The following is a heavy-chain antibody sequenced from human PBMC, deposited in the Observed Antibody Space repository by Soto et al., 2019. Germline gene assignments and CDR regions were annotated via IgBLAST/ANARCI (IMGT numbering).Heavy chain of an antibody. CDR2: IYYSGTT. Sequence: QVQLQESGPGLVKPSQTLSLTCTVSGGSISNSNYYWSWIRQSPGKDLEWIGYIYYSGTTYYKSSLKSRVTISVDTSKNQFSLKLTSVTAAATAVYYCARGTVTTSVWFDPWGQGTLVTVSS. V-gene: IGHV4-30-4*01. CDR3: ARGTVTTSVWFDP. D-gene: IGHD4-17*01. J-gene: IGHJ5*02. CDR1: GGSISNSNYY.